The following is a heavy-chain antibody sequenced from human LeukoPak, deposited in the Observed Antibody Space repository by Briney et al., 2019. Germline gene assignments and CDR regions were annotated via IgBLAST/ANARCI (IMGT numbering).Heavy chain of an antibody. V-gene: IGHV1-8*01. CDR1: GYTFTSYD. Sequence: ASVKVSCRASGYTFTSYDINWVRQATGQGLEWMGWMNPNSGNTGYAQKFQGRVTMTRNTSISTAYMELSSLRSEDTAVYYCASPWSSSSDGFDYWGQGTLVTVSS. CDR3: ASPWSSSSDGFDY. CDR2: MNPNSGNT. J-gene: IGHJ4*02. D-gene: IGHD6-6*01.